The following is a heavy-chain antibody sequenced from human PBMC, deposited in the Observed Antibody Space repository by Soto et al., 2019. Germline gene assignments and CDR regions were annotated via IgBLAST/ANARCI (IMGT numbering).Heavy chain of an antibody. CDR3: AKEITVAGDFED. Sequence: QSVGSLRLSCVASGFTFSSYGIHWVRQAPGKGLEWVAVISYDGSNEYYADSVKGRFTISRDNSKNTLYLQMDSLRPEDTAVYYCAKEITVAGDFEDWGQRKLVTVA. D-gene: IGHD6-19*01. CDR2: ISYDGSNE. CDR1: GFTFSSYG. J-gene: IGHJ4*01. V-gene: IGHV3-30*18.